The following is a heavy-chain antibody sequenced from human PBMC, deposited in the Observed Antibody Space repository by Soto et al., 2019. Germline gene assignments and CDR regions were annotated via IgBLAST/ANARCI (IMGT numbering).Heavy chain of an antibody. CDR1: GFTFSSYA. CDR3: ARDATAMVTFWFDP. Sequence: QVQLVESGGGVVQPGRSLRLSCAASGFTFSSYAMHWVRQAPGKGLEWVAVISYDGSNKYYADSVKGRFTISRDNSKNTLYLQMNSLRAEDTAVYYCARDATAMVTFWFDPWGQGTLVTVSS. J-gene: IGHJ5*02. CDR2: ISYDGSNK. V-gene: IGHV3-30-3*01. D-gene: IGHD5-18*01.